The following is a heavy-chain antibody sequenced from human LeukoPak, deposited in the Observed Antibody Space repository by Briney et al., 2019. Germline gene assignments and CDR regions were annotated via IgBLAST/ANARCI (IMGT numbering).Heavy chain of an antibody. J-gene: IGHJ4*02. CDR2: INHSGST. CDR3: ARGGRVQIVVVMKRTANFDY. V-gene: IGHV4-34*01. CDR1: GGSFSGHY. Sequence: SETLSLTCAVYGGSFSGHYWSWIRQPPGKGLEWIGEINHSGSTNYNPSLKSRVTISVDTSKNQFSLKLSSVTAADTAVYYCARGGRVQIVVVMKRTANFDYWGQGTLVTVSS. D-gene: IGHD3-22*01.